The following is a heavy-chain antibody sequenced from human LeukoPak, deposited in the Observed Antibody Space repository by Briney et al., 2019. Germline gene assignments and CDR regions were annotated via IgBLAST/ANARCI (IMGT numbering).Heavy chain of an antibody. CDR2: TSDRGDYT. Sequence: GGSLRLSCAASGFTFTSYSMSWVRQAPGKGLEWVSGTSDRGDYTYYADSVKGRFTISRDSSKNTLFLQMNSLRAEDTAVYYCASVDYWGQGTLVTVSS. V-gene: IGHV3-23*01. CDR1: GFTFTSYS. J-gene: IGHJ4*02. CDR3: ASVDY.